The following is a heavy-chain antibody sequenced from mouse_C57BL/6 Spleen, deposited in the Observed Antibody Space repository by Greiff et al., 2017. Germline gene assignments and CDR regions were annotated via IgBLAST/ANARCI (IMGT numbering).Heavy chain of an antibody. D-gene: IGHD3-2*02. CDR2: ISDGGSYT. Sequence: EVMLVESGGGLVKPGGSLKLSCAASGFTFSSYAMSWVRQTPEKRLEWVATISDGGSYTYYPDNVKGRFTISRDNAKNNLYLQMSHLKSEDTAMYYFARGQGGGYLDYWGQGTTLTVSS. CDR1: GFTFSSYA. J-gene: IGHJ2*01. CDR3: ARGQGGGYLDY. V-gene: IGHV5-4*03.